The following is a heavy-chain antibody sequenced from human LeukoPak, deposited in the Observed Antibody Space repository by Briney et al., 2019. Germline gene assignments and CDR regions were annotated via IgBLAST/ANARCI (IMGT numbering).Heavy chain of an antibody. D-gene: IGHD3-10*01. CDR2: IYTSGST. Sequence: TSETLSLTCTVSGGSISSGSYYWSWIRQPAGKGLEWIGRIYTSGSTNYNPSLKSRVTISVDTSKNQFSLKLSSVTAADTAVYYCAGNYYGSGSYYSEDRYWGQGTLVTVSS. V-gene: IGHV4-61*02. CDR1: GGSISSGSYY. CDR3: AGNYYGSGSYYSEDRY. J-gene: IGHJ4*02.